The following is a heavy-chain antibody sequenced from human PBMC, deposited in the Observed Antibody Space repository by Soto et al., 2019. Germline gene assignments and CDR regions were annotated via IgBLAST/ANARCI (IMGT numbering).Heavy chain of an antibody. CDR2: ISGSGGST. CDR3: AKGEHQYGDYSG. V-gene: IGHV3-23*01. CDR1: GFTVSSYA. Sequence: EVQLLESGGGLVQPGGSLRLSCAASGFTVSSYAMSRVRQAPGKGLEWVSAISGSGGSTYYADSVKGRFTISRDNSKNTLYLQMNSLRAVDTAVYYCAKGEHQYGDYSGWGQGTLVTVSS. D-gene: IGHD4-17*01. J-gene: IGHJ4*02.